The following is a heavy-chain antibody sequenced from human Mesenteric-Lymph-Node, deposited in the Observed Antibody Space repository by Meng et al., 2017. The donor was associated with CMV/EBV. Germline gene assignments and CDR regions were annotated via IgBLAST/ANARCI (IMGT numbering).Heavy chain of an antibody. CDR1: GFSFNYNW. CDR2: VDRDGSAI. D-gene: IGHD1-14*01. CDR3: TRDSPHNAFDI. V-gene: IGHV3-74*01. J-gene: IGHJ5*02. Sequence: GESLKISCAASGFSFNYNWMHWVRQAPGRGLVWVSRVDRDGSAIIYADSVKGRFTASRDNDKNIIYLQMNNLRDEDTAVYYCTRDSPHNAFDIWGQGALVTVS.